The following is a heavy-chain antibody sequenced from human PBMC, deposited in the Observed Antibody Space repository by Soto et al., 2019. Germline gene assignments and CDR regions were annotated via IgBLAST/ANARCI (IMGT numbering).Heavy chain of an antibody. CDR1: GFTFSSYA. CDR2: ISYDGSNK. CDR3: ARDTEWLVLDRFDY. D-gene: IGHD6-19*01. J-gene: IGHJ4*02. Sequence: QVQLVESGGGVVQPGRSLRLSCAASGFTFSSYAMHWVRQAPGKGLEWVAVISYDGSNKYYAESVKGRFTISRDNSKNTLYLQMNSLRAEDTAVYYCARDTEWLVLDRFDYWGQGTLVTVSS. V-gene: IGHV3-30-3*01.